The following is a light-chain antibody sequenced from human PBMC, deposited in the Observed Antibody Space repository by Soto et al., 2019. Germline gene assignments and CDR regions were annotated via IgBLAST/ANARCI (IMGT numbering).Light chain of an antibody. V-gene: IGKV1-27*01. CDR3: QKYNSAPLT. CDR1: QGISNY. CDR2: AAS. J-gene: IGKJ4*01. Sequence: DIQMTQSPSSLSASVGDRVTITCRESQGISNYLAWYQQKPGKVPKLLIYAASTFQSGVPSRFSGSGSGTDFTLTISSLQPEDVATYYCQKYNSAPLTFGGGTKVDIK.